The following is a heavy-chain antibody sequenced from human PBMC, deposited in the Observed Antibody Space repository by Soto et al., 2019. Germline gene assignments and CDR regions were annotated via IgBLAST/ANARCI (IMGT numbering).Heavy chain of an antibody. CDR3: ARIQRDAATGHFDY. CDR1: GASITSDEYY. CDR2: IYHRGLT. J-gene: IGHJ4*02. D-gene: IGHD5-18*01. V-gene: IGHV4-30-4*01. Sequence: QVQLQESGPGLVTPSQTLSLTCSVSGASITSDEYYWGWIRQPPGKGLEYIGYIYHRGLTDYNPSLHSRVSLTVDTSKSQFPLDLTSVTAADTAVYYCARIQRDAATGHFDYWGQGILVTVSS.